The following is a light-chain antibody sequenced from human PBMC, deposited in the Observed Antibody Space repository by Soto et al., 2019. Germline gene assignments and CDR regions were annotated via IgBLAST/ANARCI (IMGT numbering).Light chain of an antibody. V-gene: IGKV1-5*03. CDR1: QTISSW. CDR2: KAS. CDR3: QQYNTPPT. J-gene: IGKJ5*01. Sequence: DIQMTQSPSSLSGSVGDRVTITCRASQTISSWLAWYQQKPGKATKLLIYKASTLKSGVPSRFSGRGSATEFTITISSQHADYFATYYCQQYNTPPTFGQGTRLDIK.